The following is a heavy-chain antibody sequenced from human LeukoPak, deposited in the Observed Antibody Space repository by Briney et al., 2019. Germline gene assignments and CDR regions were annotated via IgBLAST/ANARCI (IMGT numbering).Heavy chain of an antibody. Sequence: SETLSLTCTVSGASIRSHHWTWIRQPPGKGLEWIGNVYYVGSTSYSPSLKRRVTISLDTSKHQFSLEMNSVTAADTAVYYCARSGDSSAYYSFWGQGILVTVSS. CDR2: VYYVGST. D-gene: IGHD3-22*01. V-gene: IGHV4-59*11. J-gene: IGHJ4*02. CDR3: ARSGDSSAYYSF. CDR1: GASIRSHH.